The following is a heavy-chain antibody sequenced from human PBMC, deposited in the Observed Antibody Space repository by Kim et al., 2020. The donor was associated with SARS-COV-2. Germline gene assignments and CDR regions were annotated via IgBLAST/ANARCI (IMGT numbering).Heavy chain of an antibody. V-gene: IGHV3-23*01. Sequence: GGSLRLSCAASRFTFSSYAMSWVRQAPGKGLEWVSAISGSGGSTYYADSVKRRFTIPSDNSKNTLYLQMNSLIAEDTAVYYCAKDRYYDILTGYYNYYY. CDR2: ISGSGGST. CDR3: AKDRYYDILTGYYNYYY. CDR1: RFTFSSYA. D-gene: IGHD3-9*01. J-gene: IGHJ6*01.